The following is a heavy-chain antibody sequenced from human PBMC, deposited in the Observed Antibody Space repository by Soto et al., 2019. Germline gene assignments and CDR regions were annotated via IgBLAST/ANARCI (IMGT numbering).Heavy chain of an antibody. J-gene: IGHJ4*02. D-gene: IGHD6-6*01. CDR1: GFTFSDSS. Sequence: QVQLVESGGGLVKPGGSLRLSCAASGFTFSDSSMTWIRQAPGKGLEWVSYINYSGTTTYYADSVKGRFTISRDNAKNSLYLQMNSLRAEDTAVYYCARDRAARTFDYWGQGTLVTVSS. V-gene: IGHV3-11*01. CDR3: ARDRAARTFDY. CDR2: INYSGTTT.